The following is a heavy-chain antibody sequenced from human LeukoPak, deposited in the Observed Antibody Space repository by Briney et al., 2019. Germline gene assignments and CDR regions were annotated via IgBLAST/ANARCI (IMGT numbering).Heavy chain of an antibody. Sequence: GGSLRLSSAAYGFTFNNYAMSWVGQAPGQGLEGGASLSCSDGNTYYADSVKGRFTISRDNSKNTMYLQMKSLRAEDRAVYYCARGLWLTLNYFVYWGEGTLVTVSS. CDR3: ARGLWLTLNYFVY. J-gene: IGHJ4*02. CDR1: GFTFNNYA. CDR2: LSCSDGNT. D-gene: IGHD5-18*01. V-gene: IGHV3-23*01.